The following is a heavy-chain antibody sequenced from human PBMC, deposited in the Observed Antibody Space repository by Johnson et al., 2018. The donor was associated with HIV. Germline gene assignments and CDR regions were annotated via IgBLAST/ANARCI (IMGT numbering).Heavy chain of an antibody. CDR3: ARAGDADAFDI. CDR1: GFTFADYY. CDR2: IKQDGSEK. J-gene: IGHJ3*02. D-gene: IGHD3-10*01. V-gene: IGHV3-7*05. Sequence: EVQLVESGGGLVKPGGSLRLSCAASGFTFADYYMNWMRQAPGKGLEWVANIKQDGSEKYYVDSGKGRFTISRDNAKNSLYLQMNSLRAEGTAVYYGARAGDADAFDIWGQGTMVTVSS.